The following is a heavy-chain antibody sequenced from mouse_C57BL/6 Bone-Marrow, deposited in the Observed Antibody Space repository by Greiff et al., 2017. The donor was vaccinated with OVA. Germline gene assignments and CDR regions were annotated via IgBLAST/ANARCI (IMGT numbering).Heavy chain of an antibody. Sequence: EVKLVESEGGLVQPGSSMKLSCTASGFTFSDYYMAWVRQVPEKGLEWVANINYDGSSTYYLDSLKSRFIFSRDNAKNILFLHMSSLKSEDTATFYVARGGGFRYVDVWGTGTTVTVAA. CDR1: GFTFSDYY. CDR2: INYDGSST. J-gene: IGHJ1*03. V-gene: IGHV5-16*01. CDR3: ARGGGFRYVDV.